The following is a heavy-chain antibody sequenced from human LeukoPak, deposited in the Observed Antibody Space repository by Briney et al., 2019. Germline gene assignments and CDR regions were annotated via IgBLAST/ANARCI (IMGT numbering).Heavy chain of an antibody. CDR1: GGTFSSYA. Sequence: SVKVSCKASGGTFSSYAISWVRQAPGQGLEWMGGIIPIFGTANYAQKFQGRVTITADESTSTAYMELSRLRSDDTAVYYCARDRPHYDSSGYYLSEAFDIWGQGTMVTVSS. CDR2: IIPIFGTA. CDR3: ARDRPHYDSSGYYLSEAFDI. V-gene: IGHV1-69*01. D-gene: IGHD3-22*01. J-gene: IGHJ3*02.